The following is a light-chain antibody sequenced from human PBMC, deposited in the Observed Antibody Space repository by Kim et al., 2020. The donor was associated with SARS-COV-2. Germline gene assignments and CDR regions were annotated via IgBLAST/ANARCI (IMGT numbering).Light chain of an antibody. Sequence: SYELTQPPSVSVSPGQTASITCSGDKLGDKYACWYQQKPGQSPVLVIYQDSKRPSGIPERFSGSNSGNTATLTISGTQAMDEADYYCLAWDSSSAKVFGGGTQLTVL. CDR2: QDS. CDR3: LAWDSSSAKV. J-gene: IGLJ2*01. CDR1: KLGDKY. V-gene: IGLV3-1*01.